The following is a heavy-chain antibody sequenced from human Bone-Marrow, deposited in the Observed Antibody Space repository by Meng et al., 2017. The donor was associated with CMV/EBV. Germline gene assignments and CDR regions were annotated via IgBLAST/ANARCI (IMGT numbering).Heavy chain of an antibody. Sequence: GGSLRLSCAASGFTFDDYAMRWVRQAPGKGLEWVSGISWNSGSIGYADSVKGRFTISRDNAKNSLYLQMNSLRAEDMALYYCARPTHWGQGTLVTVSS. J-gene: IGHJ4*02. V-gene: IGHV3-9*03. CDR3: ARPTH. CDR1: GFTFDDYA. CDR2: ISWNSGSI.